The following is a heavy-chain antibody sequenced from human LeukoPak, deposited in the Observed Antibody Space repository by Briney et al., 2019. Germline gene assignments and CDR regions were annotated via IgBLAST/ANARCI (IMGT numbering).Heavy chain of an antibody. Sequence: GGSLRLSCAASGFTFSSYAMSWVRQAPGKGLEWVSAISGSGGSTYYADSVKGRFTISRDNAKNSLYLQMNSLRAEDTAVYYCARDPYCSGGSCYWGGYYYYGMDVWGQGTTVTVSS. D-gene: IGHD2-15*01. CDR1: GFTFSSYA. CDR3: ARDPYCSGGSCYWGGYYYYGMDV. CDR2: ISGSGGST. J-gene: IGHJ6*02. V-gene: IGHV3-23*01.